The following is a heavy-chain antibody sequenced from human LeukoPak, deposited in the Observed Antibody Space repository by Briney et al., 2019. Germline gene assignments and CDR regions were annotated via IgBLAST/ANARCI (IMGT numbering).Heavy chain of an antibody. V-gene: IGHV3-48*03. CDR3: AELGITMIGGV. CDR2: ISSSGSTI. D-gene: IGHD3-10*02. Sequence: GGSLRLSCPASGLTFSSYEMNWVRQAPGKGLEWVSYISSSGSTIYYADSVKGRFTISRDKAKNSLYLQMNSLRAEDTAVYYCAELGITMIGGVWGKGTTVTISS. CDR1: GLTFSSYE. J-gene: IGHJ6*04.